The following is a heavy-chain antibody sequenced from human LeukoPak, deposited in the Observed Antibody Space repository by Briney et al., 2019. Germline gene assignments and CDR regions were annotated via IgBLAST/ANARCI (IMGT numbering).Heavy chain of an antibody. CDR2: VSAYNGNP. D-gene: IGHD6-13*01. CDR1: CYTFTSYG. CDR3: ARDQSATSTHVRFCLD. V-gene: IGHV1-18*01. Sequence: GPSMKVSCKASCYTFTSYGISGVRQGRGQGREWMGWVSAYNGNPHCAQKLQGRVTMSTDTPTSTAYMDLRSLRSDDTAVYYSARDQSATSTHVRFCLDWGQGTLGTVSS. J-gene: IGHJ4*02.